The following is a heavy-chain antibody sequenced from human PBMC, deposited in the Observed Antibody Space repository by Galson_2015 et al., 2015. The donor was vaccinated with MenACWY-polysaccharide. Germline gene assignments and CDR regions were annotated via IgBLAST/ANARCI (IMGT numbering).Heavy chain of an antibody. Sequence: SLRLSCAASGFTFSNYWMSWVRQAPGKGLEWVANIKQDGSEKYYVDSVKGRFTISRDNAKNSPYLQMNSLRADDTAVYYCARSANYYNSRGEEYFQLWGQGTLVTVSS. J-gene: IGHJ1*01. CDR3: ARSANYYNSRGEEYFQL. CDR1: GFTFSNYW. D-gene: IGHD3-22*01. CDR2: IKQDGSEK. V-gene: IGHV3-7*01.